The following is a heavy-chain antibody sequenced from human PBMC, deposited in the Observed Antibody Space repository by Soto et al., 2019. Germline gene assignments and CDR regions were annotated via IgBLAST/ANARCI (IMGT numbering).Heavy chain of an antibody. Sequence: SQTLSLTCAISGDSVSSNSAAWNWIRQSPSRGLEWLGRTYYRSKWYNDYAVSVKSRITINPDTSKNQFSLQLNSVTPEDTAVYYCARDYVDTAMPDYYYYGMDVWGQGTTVTVSS. CDR2: TYYRSKWYN. D-gene: IGHD5-18*01. J-gene: IGHJ6*02. CDR3: ARDYVDTAMPDYYYYGMDV. CDR1: GDSVSSNSAA. V-gene: IGHV6-1*01.